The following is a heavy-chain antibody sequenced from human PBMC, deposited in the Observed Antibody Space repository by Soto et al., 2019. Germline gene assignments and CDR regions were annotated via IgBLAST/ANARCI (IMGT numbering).Heavy chain of an antibody. CDR3: ASLEWESSGYGDY. J-gene: IGHJ4*02. CDR2: IKRDGSEK. V-gene: IGHV3-7*03. CDR1: GFTSGSHW. D-gene: IGHD5-12*01. Sequence: GGSLRLSCAASGFTSGSHWMSWVRPAPGRGLEWVANIKRDGSEKYYVDSVKGRFTISRDNAKNTPYLQMNSLRADDPAVYCWASLEWESSGYGDYWGQGTQVTV.